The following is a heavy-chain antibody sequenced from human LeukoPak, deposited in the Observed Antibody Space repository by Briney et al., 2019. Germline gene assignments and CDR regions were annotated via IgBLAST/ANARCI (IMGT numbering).Heavy chain of an antibody. D-gene: IGHD3-22*01. J-gene: IGHJ4*02. Sequence: SETLSLTCAVYGGSFSGYYWSWIRQPPGKGLEWIGEINHSGSTNYNPSLKSRVTISVDTSKNQFSLKLSSVTAADTAVYYCASNGHYYDSSGLSYWGQGTLVTVSS. CDR2: INHSGST. CDR1: GGSFSGYY. V-gene: IGHV4-34*01. CDR3: ASNGHYYDSSGLSY.